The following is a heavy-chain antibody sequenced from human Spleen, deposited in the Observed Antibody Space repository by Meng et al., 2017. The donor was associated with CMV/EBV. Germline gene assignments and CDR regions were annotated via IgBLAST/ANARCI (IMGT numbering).Heavy chain of an antibody. CDR2: ISSDGDRI. J-gene: IGHJ4*02. Sequence: VQRVESGGGLVQPGGSLRLSCAASGFTFSRHWMHWVRQAPGKGLVWVSRISSDGDRISYADSVKGRFTISRDNVKDTLHLQMHSLGVEDSAMYYCVRGVAEFLGWELGHWGQGALVTVSS. CDR3: VRGVAEFLGWELGH. D-gene: IGHD1-26*01. CDR1: GFTFSRHW. V-gene: IGHV3-74*01.